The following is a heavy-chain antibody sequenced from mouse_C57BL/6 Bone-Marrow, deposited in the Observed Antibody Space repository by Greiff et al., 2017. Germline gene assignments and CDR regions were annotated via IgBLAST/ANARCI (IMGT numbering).Heavy chain of an antibody. J-gene: IGHJ4*01. CDR1: GFNIKDYY. V-gene: IGHV14-2*01. CDR2: IDPEDGET. Sequence: DVKLVESGAELVKPGASVKLSCTASGFNIKDYYMHWVKQRTEQGLEWIGRIDPEDGETTYAPKFQGKATITADTSSNTAYLQLSSLTSEDTAVYYCARHYYGSSYGAMDYWGQGTSVTGSS. CDR3: ARHYYGSSYGAMDY. D-gene: IGHD1-1*01.